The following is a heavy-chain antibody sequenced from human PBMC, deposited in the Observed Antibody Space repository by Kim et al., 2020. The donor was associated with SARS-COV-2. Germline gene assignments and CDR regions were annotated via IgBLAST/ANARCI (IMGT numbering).Heavy chain of an antibody. CDR1: GGSISSGGYY. CDR2: IYYSGST. J-gene: IGHJ4*02. D-gene: IGHD2-15*01. Sequence: SETLSLTCTVSGGSISSGGYYWSWIRQHPGKGLEWIGYIYYSGSTYYNPSLKSRVTISVDTSKNQFSLKLSSVTAADTAVYYCARWRGYGGTLLDYWGQGTLVTVSS. V-gene: IGHV4-31*03. CDR3: ARWRGYGGTLLDY.